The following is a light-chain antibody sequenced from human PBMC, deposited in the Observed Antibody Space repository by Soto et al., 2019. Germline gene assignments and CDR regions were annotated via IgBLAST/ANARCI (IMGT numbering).Light chain of an antibody. J-gene: IGKJ1*01. CDR1: QSIRKH. CDR2: PAS. Sequence: DIHMSQSPSSLSASVEDRVIITCRASQSIRKHLNWYQQKPGKAPKLLIFPASSLQSGVPSRFSGSRSGPDFTLTISSLQPEDFATYYCQQSYSSPPTFGQGTKVDIK. V-gene: IGKV1-39*01. CDR3: QQSYSSPPT.